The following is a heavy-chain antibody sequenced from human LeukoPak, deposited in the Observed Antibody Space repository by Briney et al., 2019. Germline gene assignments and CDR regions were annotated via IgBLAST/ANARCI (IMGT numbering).Heavy chain of an antibody. J-gene: IGHJ4*02. CDR1: GGSISSSSYY. CDR2: IYYSGST. D-gene: IGHD2-15*01. V-gene: IGHV4-39*07. CDR3: ARYGYSSGRGFFDY. Sequence: PSETLSLTCTVSGGSISSSSYYWGWIRQPPGKGLEWIGSIYYSGSTYYNPSLKSRVTISVDTSKNQFSLKLSSVTAADTAVYYCARYGYSSGRGFFDYWGQGTLVTVSS.